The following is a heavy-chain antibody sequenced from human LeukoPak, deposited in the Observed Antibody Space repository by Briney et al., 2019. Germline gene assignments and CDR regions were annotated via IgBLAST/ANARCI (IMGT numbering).Heavy chain of an antibody. CDR1: GGSTSSSNW. CDR2: IYHGGST. Sequence: SETLSLTCAVSGGSTSSSNWWRWVRQPPGKGLEWIGEIYHGGSTNYNPSLKSRVTISVDKSKNQISLKLSSVTAADTAVYYCASPYCSGGYCYFDSWGQGTLVTVSS. V-gene: IGHV4-4*02. CDR3: ASPYCSGGYCYFDS. D-gene: IGHD2-15*01. J-gene: IGHJ4*02.